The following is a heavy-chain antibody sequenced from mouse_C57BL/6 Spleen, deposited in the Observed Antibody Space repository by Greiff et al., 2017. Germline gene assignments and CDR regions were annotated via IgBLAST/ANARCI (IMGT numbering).Heavy chain of an antibody. D-gene: IGHD3-2*02. CDR2: INPNNGGT. CDR3: ARIIGSSGYYAMDY. Sequence: SGPELVKPGASVKIPCKASGYTFTDYNMDWVKQSHGKSLEWIGDINPNNGGTIYNQKFKGKATLTVDKSSSTAYMELRSLTSEDTAVYYCARIIGSSGYYAMDYWGQGTSVTVSS. V-gene: IGHV1-18*01. J-gene: IGHJ4*01. CDR1: GYTFTDYN.